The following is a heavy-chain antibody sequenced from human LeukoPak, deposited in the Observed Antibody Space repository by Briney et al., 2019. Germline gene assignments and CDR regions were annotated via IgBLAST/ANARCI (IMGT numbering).Heavy chain of an antibody. J-gene: IGHJ4*02. Sequence: SETLSLTCAVYGGSFSGYYWSWIRQPPGKGLEWIGEINHSGGTNYNPSLKSRVTISVDTSKNQFSLKLSSVTAAGTAVYYCAREGSSSPLHYWGQGTLVTVSS. CDR3: AREGSSSPLHY. CDR1: GGSFSGYY. V-gene: IGHV4-34*01. CDR2: INHSGGT. D-gene: IGHD6-6*01.